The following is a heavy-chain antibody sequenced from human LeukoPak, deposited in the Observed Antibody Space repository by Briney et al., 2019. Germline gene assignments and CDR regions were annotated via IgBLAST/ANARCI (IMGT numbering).Heavy chain of an antibody. D-gene: IGHD5-18*01. CDR3: ARDQPVDSLQHGYSYGPKPMPY. Sequence: PGGSLRLSCAASGFTFSSYSMNWVRQAPGKGLEWVSSISSSSSYIYYADSVKGRFTISRDNAKNSLYLQMNSLRAEDTAVYYCARDQPVDSLQHGYSYGPKPMPYWGQGTLVTVSS. J-gene: IGHJ4*02. CDR1: GFTFSSYS. V-gene: IGHV3-21*01. CDR2: ISSSSSYI.